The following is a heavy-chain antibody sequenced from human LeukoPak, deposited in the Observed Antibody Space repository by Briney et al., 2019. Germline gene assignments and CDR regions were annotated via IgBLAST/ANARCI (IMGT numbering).Heavy chain of an antibody. J-gene: IGHJ4*02. CDR3: ARARRFSSLHFDY. V-gene: IGHV1-69*01. CDR2: IIPIFGTA. D-gene: IGHD6-13*01. CDR1: GGTFSSYA. Sequence: SVKVSCKASGGTFSSYASSWVRQAPGQGLEWMGGIIPIFGTANYAQKFQGRVTITADESTSTAYMELSSLRSEDTAVYYCARARRFSSLHFDYWGQGTLVTVSS.